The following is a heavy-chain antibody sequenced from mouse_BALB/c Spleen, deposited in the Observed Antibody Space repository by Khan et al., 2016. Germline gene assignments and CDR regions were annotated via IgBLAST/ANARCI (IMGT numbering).Heavy chain of an antibody. CDR3: SRSGYYLYYYALDY. J-gene: IGHJ4*01. V-gene: IGHV14-3*02. CDR2: IDPANGDS. CDR1: GFNIKDTY. Sequence: VQLQQSGAELVKPGASVKVSCTASGFNIKDTYMHWVKQRPEQGLEWSGRIDPANGDSRYDPKFQGRATITSDTSYNTAYLQLNTLTSEDTAVYYCSRSGYYLYYYALDYWGQGTSVTVSS. D-gene: IGHD2-3*01.